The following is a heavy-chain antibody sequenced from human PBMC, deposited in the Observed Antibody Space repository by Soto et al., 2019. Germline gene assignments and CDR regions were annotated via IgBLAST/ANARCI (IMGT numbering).Heavy chain of an antibody. V-gene: IGHV4-39*01. Sequence: QLQLQESGPGLVKPSETLSLTCSVSGGSISSRSYSWGWIRQPPGKWLEWIVTIYSSGSSNYDPSLNSRVTISVDTSKNSFSLTLSSVTAADSAVYYCVSLAGYCTGASFYGHYAMDVWGQGTTVTVSS. CDR2: IYSSGSS. CDR3: VSLAGYCTGASFYGHYAMDV. CDR1: GGSISSRSYS. D-gene: IGHD2-8*02. J-gene: IGHJ6*02.